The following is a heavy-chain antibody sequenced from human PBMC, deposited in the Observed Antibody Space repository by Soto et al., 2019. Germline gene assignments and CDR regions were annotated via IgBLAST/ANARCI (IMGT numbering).Heavy chain of an antibody. CDR3: ARGYSSGWYSRDYYYYYGMDV. D-gene: IGHD6-19*01. V-gene: IGHV1-8*01. CDR2: MNPNSGNT. CDR1: GYTFTSYD. J-gene: IGHJ6*02. Sequence: SGAEVKKPGASVKVSCKASGYTFTSYDINWVRQATGQGLEWMGWMNPNSGNTGYAQKFQGRVTMTRNTSISTAYMELSSLRSEDTAVYYCARGYSSGWYSRDYYYYYGMDVWGQGTTVTVSS.